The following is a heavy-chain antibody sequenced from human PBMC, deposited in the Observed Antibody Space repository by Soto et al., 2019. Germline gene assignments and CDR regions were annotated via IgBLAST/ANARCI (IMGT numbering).Heavy chain of an antibody. D-gene: IGHD4-17*01. CDR3: VSQRTTVPTQAYFDY. Sequence: SETLSLTCTVSGGSVTNSSYYCGWIRQSPGKGLEWIGSNYYRGRSYTKSSVKSRVTISVDTSKNRFSLSLNSVTASDTAVYFCVSQRTTVPTQAYFDYWGPGALVTVSS. CDR2: NYYRGRS. J-gene: IGHJ4*02. V-gene: IGHV4-39*01. CDR1: GGSVTNSSYY.